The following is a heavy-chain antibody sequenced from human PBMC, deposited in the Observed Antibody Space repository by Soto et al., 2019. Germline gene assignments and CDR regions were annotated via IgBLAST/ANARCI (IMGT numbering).Heavy chain of an antibody. CDR2: IKSKTDGGTT. V-gene: IGHV3-15*01. Sequence: GGSLRLSCAASGFTFSNAWMSWVRQAPGKGLEWVGRIKSKTDGGTTDYAAPVKGRFTISRDDSKNTLYLQMNSLKTEDTAVYYCTTAYASRAARDAFDIWGQGTMVTVSS. D-gene: IGHD6-6*01. CDR3: TTAYASRAARDAFDI. J-gene: IGHJ3*02. CDR1: GFTFSNAW.